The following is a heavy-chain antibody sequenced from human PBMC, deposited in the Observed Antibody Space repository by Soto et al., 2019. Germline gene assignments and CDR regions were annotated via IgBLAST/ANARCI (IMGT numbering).Heavy chain of an antibody. V-gene: IGHV4-34*01. Sequence: QVQLQQWGAGLLKPSETLSLTCAVYGGSFSGYYWSWIRQPPGKGLEWIGEINHSGSTNYNPSLKRRVTIPVDTAKNQVSLKRSSVTAADTAVYYCARLYPPLRGSSWLDYWGQGTLVTVSS. CDR1: GGSFSGYY. J-gene: IGHJ4*02. D-gene: IGHD6-13*01. CDR2: INHSGST. CDR3: ARLYPPLRGSSWLDY.